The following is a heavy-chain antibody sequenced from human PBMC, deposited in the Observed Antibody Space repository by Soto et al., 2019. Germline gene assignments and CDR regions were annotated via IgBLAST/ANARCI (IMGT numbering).Heavy chain of an antibody. Sequence: QVQLQESGPGLVKSSQTLSLTCTVSSGSISTGGYYWSWIRQHPGKGLEWIGYIYYSGNTYYNPSLNSRLTISVDTSKNQFSLKLSSVTAADTAVYYCARDKDYGDYEVFDYWGQGTLVTVSS. V-gene: IGHV4-31*03. J-gene: IGHJ4*02. CDR2: IYYSGNT. D-gene: IGHD4-17*01. CDR3: ARDKDYGDYEVFDY. CDR1: SGSISTGGYY.